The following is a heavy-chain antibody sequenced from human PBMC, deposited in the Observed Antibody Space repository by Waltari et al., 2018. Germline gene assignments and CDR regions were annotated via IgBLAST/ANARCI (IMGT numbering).Heavy chain of an antibody. CDR2: IILILNMV. J-gene: IGHJ3*01. V-gene: IGHV1-69*10. D-gene: IGHD1-7*01. CDR1: GGDFITYS. Sequence: QVQLVQSGAEVKKPGSSVKVSCEAHGGDFITYSINWVRQAPGQGFEWMGGIILILNMVNDAQKWQGRITINADKTTATTYMEMANLRSDDTAMYYCVRGGESGNSPLWGQGTMVTVSS. CDR3: VRGGESGNSPL.